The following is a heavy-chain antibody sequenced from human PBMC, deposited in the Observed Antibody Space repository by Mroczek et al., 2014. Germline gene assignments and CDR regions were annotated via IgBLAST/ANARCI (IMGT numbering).Heavy chain of an antibody. CDR1: GFTFSSYS. D-gene: IGHD2-15*01. J-gene: IGHJ4*02. CDR3: ARGGALVAATWGRFDY. CDR2: ISSSSSYI. V-gene: IGHV3-21*01. Sequence: EVQLLETGGGLVKPGGSLRLSCAASGFTFSSYSMNWVRQAPGKGLEWVSSISSSSSYIYYADSVKGRFTISRDNAKNSLYLQMNSLRAEDTAVYYCARGGALVAATWGRFDYWGQGTLVTVSS.